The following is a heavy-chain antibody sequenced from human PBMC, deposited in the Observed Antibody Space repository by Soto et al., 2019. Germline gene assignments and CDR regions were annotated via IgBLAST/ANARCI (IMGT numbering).Heavy chain of an antibody. CDR2: VPYSGTT. J-gene: IGHJ5*02. CDR1: GGSIGGDGYY. D-gene: IGHD6-13*01. Sequence: QVQLQESGRGLVEPSQTLSLTCTVSGGSIGGDGYYWGWIRHHPGKGLEWIGYVPYSGTTYYNPSLKSRLTLSVDTCKTQFSLCLRTVTAAETAVYYCASGWTAGAGWAYGFELWGQGTLVTVSS. CDR3: ASGWTAGAGWAYGFEL. V-gene: IGHV4-31*03.